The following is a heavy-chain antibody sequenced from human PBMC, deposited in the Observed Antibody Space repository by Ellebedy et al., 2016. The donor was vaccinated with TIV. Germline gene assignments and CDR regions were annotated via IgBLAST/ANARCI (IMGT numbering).Heavy chain of an antibody. Sequence: SETLSLTCAVYGGSFSGYYWSWIRQPPGKGLEWIGEINHSGSTNYNPSLKSRVTISVDTSKNQFSLKLSSVTAADTAVYYCARAPGYSSGWYELAWRNWFDPWGQGTLVTVSS. CDR1: GGSFSGYY. CDR3: ARAPGYSSGWYELAWRNWFDP. V-gene: IGHV4-34*01. CDR2: INHSGST. D-gene: IGHD6-19*01. J-gene: IGHJ5*02.